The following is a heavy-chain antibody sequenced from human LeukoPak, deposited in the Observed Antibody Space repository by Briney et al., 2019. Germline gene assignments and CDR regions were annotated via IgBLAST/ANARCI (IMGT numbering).Heavy chain of an antibody. CDR1: GFTFRNYG. D-gene: IGHD6-19*01. CDR3: AKADSSDWYNLDF. CDR2: ISYGGNYK. J-gene: IGHJ4*02. V-gene: IGHV3-30*18. Sequence: PGGSLRLSCAASGFTFRNYGMHWVRQAQGKGLEWVAVISYGGNYKFYADSVKGRFTISRDTSKNTLYLQMNSLRTEDTAMYYCAKADSSDWYNLDFWGQGTLDTVST.